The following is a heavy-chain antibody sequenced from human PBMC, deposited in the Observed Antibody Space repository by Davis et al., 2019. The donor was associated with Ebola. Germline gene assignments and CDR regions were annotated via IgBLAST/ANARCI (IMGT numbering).Heavy chain of an antibody. D-gene: IGHD1-26*01. CDR1: GFTFSDYY. Sequence: PGGSLRLSCAASGFTFSDYYMSWIRQAPGKGLEWVSYISSSGSTIYYADSVKGRFTISRDNAKNSLYLQMNSLRAEDTAVYYCARSLVGATYLSVYYYYGMDVWGQGTTVTVSS. V-gene: IGHV3-11*01. CDR3: ARSLVGATYLSVYYYYGMDV. J-gene: IGHJ6*02. CDR2: ISSSGSTI.